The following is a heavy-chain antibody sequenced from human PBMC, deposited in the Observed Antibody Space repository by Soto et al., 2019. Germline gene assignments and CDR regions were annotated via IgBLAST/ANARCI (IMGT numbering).Heavy chain of an antibody. D-gene: IGHD2-2*01. J-gene: IGHJ5*02. CDR3: ARGTLGYCSSTSCYKQNWFDP. CDR2: ISSSGSTI. CDR1: GFTFSSYE. V-gene: IGHV3-48*03. Sequence: SGGSLRLSCAASGFTFSSYEMNWVRQAPGKGLEWVSYISSSGSTIYYADSVKGRFTISRDNAKNSLYLQMNSLRAEDTAVYYCARGTLGYCSSTSCYKQNWFDPWGQGTLVTVSS.